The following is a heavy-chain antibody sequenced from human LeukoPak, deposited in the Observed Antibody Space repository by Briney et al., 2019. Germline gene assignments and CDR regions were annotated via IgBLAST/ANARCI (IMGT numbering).Heavy chain of an antibody. D-gene: IGHD1-26*01. J-gene: IGHJ4*02. CDR3: ARVGLVGATSLTFDY. Sequence: ASVKVSCKASGYTFTGYYMHWVRQAPGQGLEWMGWINPNSGDTNYAQKFQGRVTMTRDTSISTAYMELSRLRSDDTAVYYCARVGLVGATSLTFDYWGQGTLVTVSS. CDR1: GYTFTGYY. V-gene: IGHV1-2*02. CDR2: INPNSGDT.